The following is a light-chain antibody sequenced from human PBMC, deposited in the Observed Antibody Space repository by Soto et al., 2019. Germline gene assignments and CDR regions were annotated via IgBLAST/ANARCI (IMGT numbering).Light chain of an antibody. CDR1: QSVSSSY. J-gene: IGKJ4*01. V-gene: IGKV3-20*01. CDR3: QQYDNLPLT. Sequence: EIVLTQSPGTLSLSPGERATLSCRASQSVSSSYLAWYQQKPGQAPRLLIYDASNLETGVPSRFSGSGSGTDFTFTISSLQPQDIATYYCQQYDNLPLTFGGGTKVEIK. CDR2: DAS.